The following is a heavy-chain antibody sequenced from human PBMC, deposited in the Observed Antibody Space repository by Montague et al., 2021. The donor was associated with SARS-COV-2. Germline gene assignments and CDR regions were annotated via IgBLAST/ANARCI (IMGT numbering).Heavy chain of an antibody. J-gene: IGHJ4*02. D-gene: IGHD2-15*01. CDR2: ISSSSSSI. CDR1: GFTFRSYT. Sequence: SLRLSCAASGFTFRSYTMNWVRQSPGMGLEWVSFISSSSSSIYYADSLKGRFTISRDNAKNSLYLQMNSLRVEDTAVYYCVRGGACSGGKCNGGARDWGQGTQVTVSS. V-gene: IGHV3-21*01. CDR3: VRGGACSGGKCNGGARD.